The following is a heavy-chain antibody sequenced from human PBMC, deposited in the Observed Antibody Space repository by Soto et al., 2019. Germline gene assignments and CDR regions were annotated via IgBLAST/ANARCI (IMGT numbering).Heavy chain of an antibody. Sequence: GASVKVSCKASGYTFTGYYMHWVRQAPGQGLEWMGWINPNSGGTNYAQKFQGWVTMTRDTSISTAYMELSRLRSDDTAVYYCARSYYYGSGSYYDYWGQGTLVTVSS. V-gene: IGHV1-2*04. CDR2: INPNSGGT. CDR1: GYTFTGYY. D-gene: IGHD3-10*01. CDR3: ARSYYYGSGSYYDY. J-gene: IGHJ4*02.